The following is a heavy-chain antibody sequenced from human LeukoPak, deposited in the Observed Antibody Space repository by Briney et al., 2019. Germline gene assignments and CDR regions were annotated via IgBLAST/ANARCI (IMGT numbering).Heavy chain of an antibody. V-gene: IGHV3-23*01. D-gene: IGHD6-13*01. CDR2: ISGSGDST. CDR3: AKRAAAEIDY. Sequence: PGGSLRLSCAASGSTFSRYAMSWVRQAPGKGLEWVSDISGSGDSTYYADSVKGRFTISRDNSKNTLYLQMNSLRAEDTAVYYCAKRAAAEIDYWGQGTLVTVSS. CDR1: GSTFSRYA. J-gene: IGHJ4*02.